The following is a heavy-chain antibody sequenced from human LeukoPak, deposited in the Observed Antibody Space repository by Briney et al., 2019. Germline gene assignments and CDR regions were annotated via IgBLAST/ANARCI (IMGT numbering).Heavy chain of an antibody. J-gene: IGHJ5*02. CDR3: ASTRNLYCSGGSCYRYNWFDP. D-gene: IGHD2-15*01. V-gene: IGHV3-21*01. CDR2: ISSSSSYI. CDR1: GFTFSSYS. Sequence: GGSLRLSCAASGFTFSSYSMNWVRQAPGKGLEWVSSISSSSSYIYYADSVKGRFPISRDNAKNSLYLQMNSLRAEDTAVYYCASTRNLYCSGGSCYRYNWFDPWGQGTLVTVSS.